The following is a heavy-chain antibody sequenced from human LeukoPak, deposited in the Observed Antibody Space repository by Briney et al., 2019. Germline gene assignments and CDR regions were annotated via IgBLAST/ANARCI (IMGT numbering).Heavy chain of an antibody. Sequence: PGGSLRLSCTASGFTFGDYAMSWVRQAPGKGLEWVGFIRSKAYGGTTEYAASVKGRFTISRDDSKSIAYLQMNSLKTEDTAVYYCTTYYDFWSGYYTDAFDIWGQGTMVTVSS. J-gene: IGHJ3*02. D-gene: IGHD3-3*01. CDR1: GFTFGDYA. V-gene: IGHV3-49*04. CDR3: TTYYDFWSGYYTDAFDI. CDR2: IRSKAYGGTT.